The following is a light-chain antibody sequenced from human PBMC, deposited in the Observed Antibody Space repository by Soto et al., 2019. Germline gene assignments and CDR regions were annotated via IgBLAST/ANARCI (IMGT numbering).Light chain of an antibody. CDR1: QSVTSSY. V-gene: IGKV3-20*01. CDR3: QQYGSSRNT. CDR2: SAS. J-gene: IGKJ2*01. Sequence: ENVLTQSPGTLSLSPGERATLSCRASQSVTSSYLAWYQQKPGQAPRLLIYSASPRATGVPDRFSGSGSATDFTLTISRVEPEDFAVYYCQQYGSSRNTFGQGTKLDIK.